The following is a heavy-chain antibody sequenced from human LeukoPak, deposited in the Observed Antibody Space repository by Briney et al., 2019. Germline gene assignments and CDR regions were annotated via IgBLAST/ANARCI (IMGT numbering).Heavy chain of an antibody. CDR2: LSASAGTT. D-gene: IGHD2-21*02. CDR1: GFTFSSYA. V-gene: IGHV3-23*01. Sequence: GGSLRLSCAASGFTFSSYAMSWVRQAPGKGLEWVSSLSASAGTTYYADSVKGRFTISRDNSKNTLYLQMNSLRAEDTAVYYCAKGRIGKYCGGDCYFDYWGQGTLVTVSS. CDR3: AKGRIGKYCGGDCYFDY. J-gene: IGHJ4*02.